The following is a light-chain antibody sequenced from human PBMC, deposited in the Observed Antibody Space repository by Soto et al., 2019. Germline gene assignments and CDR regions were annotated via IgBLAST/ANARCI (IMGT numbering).Light chain of an antibody. CDR3: GSYTGSGSYV. Sequence: QSALTQPASVSGSPGQSITISCTGTRNDIGGYNYVSWYQQHPGKAPKLMIYGVRNRLSGVSNRFSGSKSGSTASLTISGLQAEDEGDYYCGSYTGSGSYVFGSGTKLTVL. CDR2: GVR. J-gene: IGLJ1*01. CDR1: RNDIGGYNY. V-gene: IGLV2-14*01.